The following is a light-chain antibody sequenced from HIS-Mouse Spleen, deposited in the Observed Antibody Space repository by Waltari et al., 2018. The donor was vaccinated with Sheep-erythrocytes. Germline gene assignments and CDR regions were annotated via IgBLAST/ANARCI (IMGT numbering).Light chain of an antibody. V-gene: IGLV2-8*01. CDR2: EVS. J-gene: IGLJ3*02. Sequence: QSALTQPPSASGSPGQTVTISCTGTSSDVGGYNYVSWYQQHPGKAPKLMIYEVSKRPSGCPDRFFGSKSGKTASLTVSGLQAEDEADYYCSSYAGSNNWVFGGGTKLTVL. CDR3: SSYAGSNNWV. CDR1: SSDVGGYNY.